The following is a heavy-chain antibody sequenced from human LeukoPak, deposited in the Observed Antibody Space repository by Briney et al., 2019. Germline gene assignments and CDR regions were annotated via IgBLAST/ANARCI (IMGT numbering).Heavy chain of an antibody. CDR2: IRSKAYGGTT. CDR1: GFTFGDCA. Sequence: GGSLRLSCTASGFTFGDCAMSWFRQAPGKGLEWVGFIRSKAYGGTTEYAASVKGRFTISRDDSKSIAYLQMNSLKTEDTAVYYCTGGKVATRPWGQGTLVTVSS. J-gene: IGHJ5*02. CDR3: TGGKVATRP. V-gene: IGHV3-49*03. D-gene: IGHD5-12*01.